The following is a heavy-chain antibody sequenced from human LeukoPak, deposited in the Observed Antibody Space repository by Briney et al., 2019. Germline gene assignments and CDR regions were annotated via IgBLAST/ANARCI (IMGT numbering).Heavy chain of an antibody. CDR2: ISCSGGST. V-gene: IGHV3-23*01. J-gene: IGHJ4*02. Sequence: GGSLRLSCAASGFTFSSYAMSLVRRAPGKGLEWVSAISCSGGSTYYADSVKGRFTISRDNSKNTLYLQMNSLRAEDTAVYYCAKDVLDYYDDWGQGTLVTVSS. D-gene: IGHD1-1*01. CDR3: AKDVLDYYDD. CDR1: GFTFSSYA.